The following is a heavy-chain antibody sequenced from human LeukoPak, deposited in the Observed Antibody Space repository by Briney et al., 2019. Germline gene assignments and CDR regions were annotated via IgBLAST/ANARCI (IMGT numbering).Heavy chain of an antibody. Sequence: SETLSLTCTVPGGSISSYSWSWIRQLPGKELEWIGYIYYSGSTNYNPSLKSRVTISVDTSKNQFSLKMSSVTAADTAVYYCARHRTDYSLDYWGQGTLVTVSS. V-gene: IGHV4-59*08. CDR2: IYYSGST. CDR3: ARHRTDYSLDY. D-gene: IGHD4/OR15-4a*01. J-gene: IGHJ4*02. CDR1: GGSISSYS.